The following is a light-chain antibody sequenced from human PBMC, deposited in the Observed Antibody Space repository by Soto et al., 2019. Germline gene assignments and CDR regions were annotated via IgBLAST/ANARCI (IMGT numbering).Light chain of an antibody. Sequence: QSALTHPASGSGAHGQSIPISCTGTSSDVGGYNYVSWYQQHPGKAPKFIIYDVSNRPSGVSNRFSGSKSGNTASLTISGLQAEDEADYYCSSYTTSNTRQIVFGTGTKVTVL. CDR2: DVS. V-gene: IGLV2-14*01. CDR3: SSYTTSNTRQIV. J-gene: IGLJ1*01. CDR1: SSDVGGYNY.